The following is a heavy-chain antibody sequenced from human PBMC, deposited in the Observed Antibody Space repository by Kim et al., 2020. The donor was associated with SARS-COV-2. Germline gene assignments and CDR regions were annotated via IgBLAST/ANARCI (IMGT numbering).Heavy chain of an antibody. Sequence: GESLKISCKGSGYSFTSYWIGWVRQMPGKGLEWMGIIYPGDSDTRYSPSFQGQVTISADKSISTAYLQWSSLKASDTAMYYCARAPSGSYLSDAFDIWGQGTMVTVSS. CDR1: GYSFTSYW. J-gene: IGHJ3*02. D-gene: IGHD1-26*01. CDR2: IYPGDSDT. CDR3: ARAPSGSYLSDAFDI. V-gene: IGHV5-51*01.